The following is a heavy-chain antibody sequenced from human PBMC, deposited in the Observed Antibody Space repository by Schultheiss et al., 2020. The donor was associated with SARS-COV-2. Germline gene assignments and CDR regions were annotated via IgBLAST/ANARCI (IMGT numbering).Heavy chain of an antibody. Sequence: LVKPTETLTLTCTVSGFSLSNARMGVSWIRQPPGKGLEWIGYIYYTGSTYYNPSLKSRVTISVDTSKNQFSLKLSSVTAADTAVYYCARAGITIFGVVTHFDYWGQGTLVTVSS. D-gene: IGHD3-3*01. CDR3: ARAGITIFGVVTHFDY. V-gene: IGHV4-31*03. CDR2: IYYTGST. J-gene: IGHJ4*02. CDR1: GFSLSNARMG.